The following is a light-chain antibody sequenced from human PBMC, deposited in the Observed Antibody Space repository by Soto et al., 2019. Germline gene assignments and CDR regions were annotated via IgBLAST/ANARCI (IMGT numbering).Light chain of an antibody. Sequence: QAVVTQPPSVSGAPGQRVTISCTGSSSNIGAGYDVHWYQHLPGTAPKLLIYGNNNRPSGVPDRFSGSKSGTSASLAITGLQAEDDADYYCQSYDSSLSGVVFGGGTKLTVL. J-gene: IGLJ2*01. V-gene: IGLV1-40*01. CDR3: QSYDSSLSGVV. CDR2: GNN. CDR1: SSNIGAGYD.